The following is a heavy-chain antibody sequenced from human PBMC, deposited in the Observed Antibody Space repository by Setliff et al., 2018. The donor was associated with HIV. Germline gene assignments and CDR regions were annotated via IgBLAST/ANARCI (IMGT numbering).Heavy chain of an antibody. CDR2: IYTSGST. V-gene: IGHV4-4*07. CDR1: GGSISSYY. J-gene: IGHJ4*02. CDR3: ASELQGHSSSWPNY. D-gene: IGHD6-13*01. Sequence: SETLSLTCTVSGGSISSYYWSWIRQPAGKGLEWIGHIYTSGSTNYNPSLKSRVTISVDTSKNQFSLKLRSVTAADTAVYYCASELQGHSSSWPNYWGQGTLVT.